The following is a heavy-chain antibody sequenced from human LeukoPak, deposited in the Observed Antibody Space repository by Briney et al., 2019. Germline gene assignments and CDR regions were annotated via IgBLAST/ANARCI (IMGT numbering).Heavy chain of an antibody. V-gene: IGHV4-39*01. CDR3: ARRLQYSSGWYPHYFDY. CDR1: GGSISSSSYY. J-gene: IGHJ4*02. CDR2: IYYSGST. D-gene: IGHD6-19*01. Sequence: PSETLSLTCTVSGGSISSSSYYWGWIRQPPGKGLGWIGSIYYSGSTYYNPSLKSRVTISVDTSRNQFSLKLSSVTAADTAVYYCARRLQYSSGWYPHYFDYWGQGTLVTVSS.